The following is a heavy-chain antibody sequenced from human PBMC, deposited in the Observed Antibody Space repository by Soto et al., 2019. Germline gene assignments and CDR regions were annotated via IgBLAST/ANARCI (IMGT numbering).Heavy chain of an antibody. CDR2: IWYDGSNK. Sequence: GGSLRLSCAASGFTFSSYGMHWVRQAPGKELEWVAVIWYDGSNKYYADSVKGRFTISRDNSKNTLYLQMNSLRAEDTAVYYCARGSKITYYYDSSGYYAPDYWGQGTLVTVSS. V-gene: IGHV3-33*01. CDR3: ARGSKITYYYDSSGYYAPDY. J-gene: IGHJ4*02. D-gene: IGHD3-22*01. CDR1: GFTFSSYG.